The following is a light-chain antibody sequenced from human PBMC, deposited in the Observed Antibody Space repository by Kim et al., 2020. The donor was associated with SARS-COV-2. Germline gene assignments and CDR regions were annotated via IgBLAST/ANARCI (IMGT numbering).Light chain of an antibody. CDR2: GAS. J-gene: IGKJ4*01. CDR3: QQYNNWPRA. CDR1: QSVSSN. V-gene: IGKV3-15*01. Sequence: EIVMTQSPATLSVSPGESATLSCRASQSVSSNLAWYQQKPGQAPRLLIYGASTRATGMPARFSGSGSGTEFTLTISSLQSEDFAVYYCQQYNNWPRAFGGGTKVDIK.